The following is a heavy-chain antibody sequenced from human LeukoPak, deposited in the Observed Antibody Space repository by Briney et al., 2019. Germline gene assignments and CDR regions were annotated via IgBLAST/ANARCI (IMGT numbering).Heavy chain of an antibody. CDR1: GGSISSGSYY. Sequence: PSQTLSPTCTVSGGSISSGSYYWSWIRQPAGKGLEWIGRIYTSGSTNYNPSLKSRVTISVDTSKNQFSLKLSSVTAADTAVYYCARAASMVRGDLDCWGQGTLVTVSS. D-gene: IGHD3-10*01. CDR3: ARAASMVRGDLDC. CDR2: IYTSGST. J-gene: IGHJ4*02. V-gene: IGHV4-61*02.